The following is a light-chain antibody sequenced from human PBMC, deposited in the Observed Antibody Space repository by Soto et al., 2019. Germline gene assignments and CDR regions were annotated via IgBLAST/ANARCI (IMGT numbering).Light chain of an antibody. Sequence: QSALTQPASVSGSPGQSITISCTGTSSDVGGYNYVSWYQQHPGKAPKVMIYEVSNRPSGVSNRFSGSKSGNTASLTISGLQADDEADYYCSSYTSSSTYVFGTGTKLTVL. CDR2: EVS. CDR3: SSYTSSSTYV. CDR1: SSDVGGYNY. J-gene: IGLJ1*01. V-gene: IGLV2-14*01.